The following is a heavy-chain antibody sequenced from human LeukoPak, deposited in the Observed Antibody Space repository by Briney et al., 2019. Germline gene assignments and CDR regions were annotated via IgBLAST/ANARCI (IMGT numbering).Heavy chain of an antibody. Sequence: PSETLSLTCTVSGGSISRYYWSWIQQPPGKGLEWIGFIYPSVTTKYNFSLKSRVTISIDTSKSQFSLKLSSLTASDTAVYYCARLDDRENFDYWGQGTLVTISS. CDR3: ARLDDRENFDY. D-gene: IGHD3-22*01. CDR2: IYPSVTT. CDR1: GGSISRYY. J-gene: IGHJ4*02. V-gene: IGHV4-4*09.